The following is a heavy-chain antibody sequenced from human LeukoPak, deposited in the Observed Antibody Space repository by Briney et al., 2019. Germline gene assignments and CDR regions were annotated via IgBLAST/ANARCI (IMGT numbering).Heavy chain of an antibody. D-gene: IGHD3-10*01. CDR3: ARCNYYGSGSYHEGFFRF. J-gene: IGHJ3*01. CDR1: GGSFSGYY. V-gene: IGHV4-34*01. CDR2: INHSGST. Sequence: PSETLSLTCAVYGGSFSGYYWSWIRQPPGKGLEWIGEINHSGSTNYNPSLKRRVTISVDTSKNQFSLKVSSVPAADTAVYYCARCNYYGSGSYHEGFFRFWGQGTMVTVSS.